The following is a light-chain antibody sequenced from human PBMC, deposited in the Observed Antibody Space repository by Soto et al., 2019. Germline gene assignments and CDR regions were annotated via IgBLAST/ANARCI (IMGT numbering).Light chain of an antibody. CDR3: QQYNNWPRT. CDR1: QSVSSN. J-gene: IGKJ1*01. V-gene: IGKV3-15*01. CDR2: GAS. Sequence: EIVMTQSPATLSVSPGERATLSCRASQSVSSNLAWYQQKPGQAPRLLIYGASTRATGIPARFSGSGSGTEFTLTIRSLQPEDFAVYYCQQYNNWPRTFGQGTKVDIK.